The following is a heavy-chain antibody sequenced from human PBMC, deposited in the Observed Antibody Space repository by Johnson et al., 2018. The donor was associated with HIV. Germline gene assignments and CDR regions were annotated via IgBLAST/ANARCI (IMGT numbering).Heavy chain of an antibody. D-gene: IGHD2-2*01. Sequence: VQLVESGGGFVQPGGSLRLSCAASGFTFDEYAMTWVRQVPGKGLEWVSGINWNGGSTGYADSVKGRFTISRDNAKNSLYLQMNSLRAEDTALSYCARDGAGCSSTSCPDAFDIWGQGTMVTVSS. CDR3: ARDGAGCSSTSCPDAFDI. V-gene: IGHV3-20*04. CDR1: GFTFDEYA. J-gene: IGHJ3*02. CDR2: INWNGGST.